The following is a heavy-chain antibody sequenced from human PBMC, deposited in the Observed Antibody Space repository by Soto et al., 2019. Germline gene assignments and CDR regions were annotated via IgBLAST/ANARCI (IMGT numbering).Heavy chain of an antibody. CDR1: GGSISSGDYY. CDR3: ARLDVSSGWFDY. J-gene: IGHJ4*02. CDR2: IYYSGST. D-gene: IGHD6-19*01. Sequence: SETLSLTCTVSGGSISSGDYYWSWIRQPPGKGLEWIGYIYYSGSTYYNPSLKSRVTISVDTSKNQFSLKLSSVTAADTAVYYCARLDVSSGWFDYWGQGTLVTVSS. V-gene: IGHV4-30-4*01.